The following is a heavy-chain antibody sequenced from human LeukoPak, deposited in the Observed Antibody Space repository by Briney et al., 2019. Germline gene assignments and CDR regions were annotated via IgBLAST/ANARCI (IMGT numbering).Heavy chain of an antibody. CDR1: GFTFSGVW. D-gene: IGHD6-19*01. V-gene: IGHV3-7*04. CDR3: AGGSGWLIDY. J-gene: IGHJ4*02. CDR2: IKKDGSEK. Sequence: GGSLRLSCAAAGFTFSGVWMSSVRQAPGKGPQWVAHIKKDGSEKYYVASVRGRFTIYRDNAKASVYLQMRSLRAEDTAVYYCAGGSGWLIDYWGQGTLVTVSS.